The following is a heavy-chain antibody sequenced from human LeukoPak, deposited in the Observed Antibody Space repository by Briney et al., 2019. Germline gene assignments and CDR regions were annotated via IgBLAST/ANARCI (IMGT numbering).Heavy chain of an antibody. D-gene: IGHD2-2*01. Sequence: SGGSLRLSCAASGNYWMHWVRQAPGKGLVRVSHINSDGSWTSYADSVKGRFTISKDNAKNTVYLRMNNLRAEDTAVYYCVSFYETYWGRGTLVTVSS. V-gene: IGHV3-74*01. CDR1: GNYW. J-gene: IGHJ4*02. CDR3: VSFYETY. CDR2: INSDGSWT.